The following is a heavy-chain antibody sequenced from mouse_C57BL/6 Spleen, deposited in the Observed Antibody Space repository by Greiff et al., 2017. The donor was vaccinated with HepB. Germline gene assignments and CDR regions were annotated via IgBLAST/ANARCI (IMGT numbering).Heavy chain of an antibody. CDR2: IDPETGGT. D-gene: IGHD1-1*01. V-gene: IGHV1-15*01. CDR3: TREGVVATDFDY. CDR1: GYTFTDYE. Sequence: QVQLKQSGAELVRPGASVTLSCKASGYTFTDYEMHWVKQTPVHGLEWIGAIDPETGGTAYNQKFKGKAILTADKSSSTAYMELRSLTSEDSAVYYCTREGVVATDFDYWGQGTTLTVSS. J-gene: IGHJ2*01.